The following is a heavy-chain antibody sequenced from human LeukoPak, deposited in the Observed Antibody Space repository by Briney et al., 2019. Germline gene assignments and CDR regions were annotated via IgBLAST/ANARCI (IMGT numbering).Heavy chain of an antibody. Sequence: GGSLRLSCAASGFTFSSYGMHWVRQAPGKGLEWVAVISYDGSNKYSADSVKGRFTISRDNSKNTLYLQMNSLRAEDTAVYYCAKLFHSGVDYWGQGTLVTVSS. D-gene: IGHD3-10*01. V-gene: IGHV3-30*18. CDR2: ISYDGSNK. CDR3: AKLFHSGVDY. J-gene: IGHJ4*02. CDR1: GFTFSSYG.